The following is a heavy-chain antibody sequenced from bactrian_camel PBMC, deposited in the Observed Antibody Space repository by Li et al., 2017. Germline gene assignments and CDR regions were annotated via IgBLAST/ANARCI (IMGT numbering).Heavy chain of an antibody. J-gene: IGHJ4*01. V-gene: IGHV3S53*01. Sequence: HVQLVESGGGSVQAGGSLRLSCAASGLTDGTICMGWFRQAPGKEREFVSEINRGGGTRYADSVKGRFSISLDNAKTTVFLQMNDPKPEDTAMYLCAAGTNAYGVGTCQYDYWGRGTQVTVS. D-gene: IGHD1*01. CDR1: GLTDGTIC. CDR2: INRGGGT. CDR3: AAGTNAYGVGTCQYDY.